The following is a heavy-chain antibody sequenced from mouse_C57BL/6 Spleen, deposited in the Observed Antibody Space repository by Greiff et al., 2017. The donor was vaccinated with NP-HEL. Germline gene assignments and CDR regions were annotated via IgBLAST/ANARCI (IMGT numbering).Heavy chain of an antibody. CDR3: ARGGYYYGLDY. V-gene: IGHV5-17*01. Sequence: EVQRVESGGGLVKPGGSLKLSCAASGFTFSDYGMHWVRQAPEKGLEWVAYISRGSSTIYYADTVKGRFTISRDNAKNTLFLQMTSLRSEDTAMYYCARGGYYYGLDYWGQGTTLTVSS. J-gene: IGHJ2*01. CDR2: ISRGSSTI. D-gene: IGHD1-1*01. CDR1: GFTFSDYG.